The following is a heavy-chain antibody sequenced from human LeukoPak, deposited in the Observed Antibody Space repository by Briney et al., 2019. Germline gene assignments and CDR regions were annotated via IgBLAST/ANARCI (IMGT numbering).Heavy chain of an antibody. CDR2: IYYSGSTRNT. V-gene: IGHV4-59*01. J-gene: IGHJ3*02. D-gene: IGHD3-10*01. CDR3: ARDYMVRGVSLDAFDI. Sequence: PSETLSLTCSVSGGSLSPYYWTWIRQTPEKGLEWVGYIYYSGSTRNTNYNPSLKSRVTISLDTSKNQFSLKLSSVTAADTAVYYCARDYMVRGVSLDAFDIWGQGTMVTVSS. CDR1: GGSLSPYY.